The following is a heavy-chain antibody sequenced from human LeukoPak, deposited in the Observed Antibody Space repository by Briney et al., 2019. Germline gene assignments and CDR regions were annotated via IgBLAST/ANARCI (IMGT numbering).Heavy chain of an antibody. V-gene: IGHV3-23*01. D-gene: IGHD3-10*01. CDR1: GFTFSSYA. CDR2: ISGSGGST. Sequence: PGGSLRLSCAASGFTFSSYAMSWVRQAPGKGLEWVSAISGSGGSTYYADSGKGRFTISRDNSKNTLYLQMNSLRAEDTAVYYCAKLSSGSYHLSYWGQGTLVTVSS. CDR3: AKLSSGSYHLSY. J-gene: IGHJ4*02.